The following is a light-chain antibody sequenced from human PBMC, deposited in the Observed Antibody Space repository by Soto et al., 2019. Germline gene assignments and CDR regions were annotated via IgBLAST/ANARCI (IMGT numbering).Light chain of an antibody. J-gene: IGLJ2*01. CDR3: SSHAGRGTVI. CDR2: EDI. CDR1: SSDVGKYNL. Sequence: QSVLTQPASVSGSPGQSITISCTGTSSDVGKYNLVSWYRQHPGKAPKLMIYEDIKRPSGVSNRFSGSKSGNTASLTISGLQAEDEADYYSSSHAGRGTVIFGGGTKVTVL. V-gene: IGLV2-23*01.